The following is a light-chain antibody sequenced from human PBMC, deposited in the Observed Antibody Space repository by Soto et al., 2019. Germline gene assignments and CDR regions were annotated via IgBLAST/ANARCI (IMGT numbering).Light chain of an antibody. V-gene: IGLV2-23*01. CDR3: CSYAGSSTPYV. CDR2: EGS. J-gene: IGLJ1*01. CDR1: SSDVGSYNL. Sequence: QSALTQPASVSGSPGQSITISCTGTSSDVGSYNLVSWYQQHPGKAPKLMIYEGSKRPSGVSNRFSGFKSGNTASLTISGLQAEDEADYYCCSYAGSSTPYVFGTGTKATV.